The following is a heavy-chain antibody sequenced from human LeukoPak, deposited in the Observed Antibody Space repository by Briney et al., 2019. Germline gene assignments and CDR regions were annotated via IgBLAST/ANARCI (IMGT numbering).Heavy chain of an antibody. J-gene: IGHJ4*02. CDR1: GYTFTSYG. V-gene: IGHV1-18*01. CDR2: ISAYNGNT. CDR3: ATDRGGMYYYDSSGRYGDY. D-gene: IGHD3-22*01. Sequence: ASVKVSCKASGYTFTSYGISWVRQAPGQGLEWMGWISAYNGNTNYAQKLQGRVTMTTDTSTSTAYMELRSLRSEDTAVYYCATDRGGMYYYDSSGRYGDYWGQGTLVTVSS.